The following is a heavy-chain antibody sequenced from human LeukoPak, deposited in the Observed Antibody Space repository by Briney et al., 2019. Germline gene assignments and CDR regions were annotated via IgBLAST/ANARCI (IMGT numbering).Heavy chain of an antibody. CDR1: GGTFSSYG. J-gene: IGHJ4*02. D-gene: IGHD4-17*01. CDR2: IIPIFGTA. CDR3: AREGNDYGDYVGEN. V-gene: IGHV1-69*13. Sequence: GASVKVSCKASGGTFSSYGIGWVRQAPGQGLEWMGGIIPIFGTANYAQKFQGRVTITADESTSTAYMELSSLRSEDTAVYYCAREGNDYGDYVGENWGQGTLVTVSS.